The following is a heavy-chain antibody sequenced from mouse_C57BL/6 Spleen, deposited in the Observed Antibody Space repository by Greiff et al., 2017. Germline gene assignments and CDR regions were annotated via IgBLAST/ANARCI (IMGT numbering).Heavy chain of an antibody. CDR3: ARCYYGSLYFDY. D-gene: IGHD1-1*01. V-gene: IGHV5-16*01. CDR2: INYDGSST. J-gene: IGHJ2*01. CDR1: GFTFSDYY. Sequence: EVKVVESEGGLVQPGSSMKLSCTASGFTFSDYYMAWVRQVPEKGLEWVANINYDGSSTYYLDSLKSRFIISRDNAKNILYLQMSSLKSEDTATYYCARCYYGSLYFDYWGQGTTLTVSS.